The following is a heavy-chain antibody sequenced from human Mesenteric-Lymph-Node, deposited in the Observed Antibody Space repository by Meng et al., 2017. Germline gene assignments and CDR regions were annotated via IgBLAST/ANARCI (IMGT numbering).Heavy chain of an antibody. Sequence: GGSLRLSCAVFGFTFKTYSMNWVRQAPGKGLEWVSSISSSSTYIYYADSVKGRFTISRDNAKNSLYLEMNSLRVEDTAIYYCARIRIEMATGSAFDIWGQGTLVTVSS. V-gene: IGHV3-21*01. CDR1: GFTFKTYS. CDR2: ISSSSTYI. D-gene: IGHD5-24*01. J-gene: IGHJ3*02. CDR3: ARIRIEMATGSAFDI.